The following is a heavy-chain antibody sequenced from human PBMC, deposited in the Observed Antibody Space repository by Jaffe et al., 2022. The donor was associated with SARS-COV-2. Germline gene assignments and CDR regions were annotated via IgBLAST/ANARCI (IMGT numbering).Heavy chain of an antibody. CDR2: IKQDGNEK. V-gene: IGHV3-7*01. CDR1: GFTFSSYW. J-gene: IGHJ3*02. D-gene: IGHD6-19*01. CDR3: ARASGWYLDDAFDI. Sequence: EVQLVESGGGLVQPGGSLRLSCAASGFTFSSYWMSWVRQAPGKGLEWVANIKQDGNEKYYVDSVKGRFTISRDNAKNSLYLQMNSLRAEDTAVYYCARASGWYLDDAFDIWGQGTMVTVSS.